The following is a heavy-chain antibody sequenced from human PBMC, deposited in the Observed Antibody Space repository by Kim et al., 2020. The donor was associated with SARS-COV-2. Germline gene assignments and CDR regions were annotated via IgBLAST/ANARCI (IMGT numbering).Heavy chain of an antibody. J-gene: IGHJ4*02. V-gene: IGHV1-46*01. CDR3: ARDSGYSSSWYQLDY. Sequence: QKFQGRVTMTRDASTSTVYMELSSLRSEDTAVYYCARDSGYSSSWYQLDYWGQGTLVTVSS. D-gene: IGHD6-13*01.